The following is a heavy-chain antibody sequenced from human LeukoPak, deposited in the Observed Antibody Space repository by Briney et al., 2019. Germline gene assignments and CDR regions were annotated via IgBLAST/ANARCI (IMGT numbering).Heavy chain of an antibody. D-gene: IGHD2-15*01. Sequence: SVKVSCKASGGTFSSYAISWVRQAPGQGLEWMGRIIPILGIANYAQKFQGRVTITADKSTSTAYMELSSLRSEDTAVYYCATPWGYCSGGSCPAWNYWGQGTLVTVSS. J-gene: IGHJ4*02. V-gene: IGHV1-69*04. CDR2: IIPILGIA. CDR1: GGTFSSYA. CDR3: ATPWGYCSGGSCPAWNY.